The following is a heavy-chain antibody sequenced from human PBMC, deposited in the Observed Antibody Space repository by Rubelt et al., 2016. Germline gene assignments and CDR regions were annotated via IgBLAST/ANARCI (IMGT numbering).Heavy chain of an antibody. CDR3: ARDYCGGDCYYSDY. D-gene: IGHD2-21*01. V-gene: IGHV3-23*01. Sequence: GRGLEWVSAISGSGGSTYYADSVKGRFTISRDNSKNTLYLQMNSLRAEDTAVYYCARDYCGGDCYYSDYWGQGTLVTVSS. CDR2: ISGSGGST. J-gene: IGHJ4*02.